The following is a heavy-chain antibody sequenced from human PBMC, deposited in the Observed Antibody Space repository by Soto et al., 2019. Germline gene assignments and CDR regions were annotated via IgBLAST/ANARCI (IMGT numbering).Heavy chain of an antibody. CDR3: ARGNDWKSSTFDI. D-gene: IGHD2-21*01. J-gene: IGHJ3*02. V-gene: IGHV4-59*01. CDR2: VYYSGST. CDR1: GGSLIDDY. Sequence: QVQLQESGPGLVKPLETVSLTCTVSGGSLIDDYWNWIRQPPGKGLGWLGYVYYSGSTNYNPSLKIRVTISVDRSKNQFSLKLSSVTAADTAVYYCARGNDWKSSTFDIWGHGTMVSVSS.